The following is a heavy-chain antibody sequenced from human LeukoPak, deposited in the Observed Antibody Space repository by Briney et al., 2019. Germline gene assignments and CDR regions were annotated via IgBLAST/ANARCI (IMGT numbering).Heavy chain of an antibody. Sequence: PGGSLRLSCAASGFTFSSYGMHWVRQAPGKGLEWVAVIWYDGSNKYYADSVKGRFTISRDNSKNTLYLQMNSLRAEDTAVYYCARECLGLSGDCSDFDIWGQGTMVTVSS. D-gene: IGHD2-21*02. CDR3: ARECLGLSGDCSDFDI. CDR2: IWYDGSNK. V-gene: IGHV3-33*01. J-gene: IGHJ3*02. CDR1: GFTFSSYG.